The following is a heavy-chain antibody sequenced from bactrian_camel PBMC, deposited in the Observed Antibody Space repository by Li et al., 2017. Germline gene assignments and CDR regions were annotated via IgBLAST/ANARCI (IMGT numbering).Heavy chain of an antibody. D-gene: IGHD2*01. CDR1: GYTRRSGC. CDR2: MNTEGHRR. CDR3: AAYVYRKCRPTTTFEY. V-gene: IGHV3S1*01. J-gene: IGHJ4*01. Sequence: HVQLVESGGGSVQAGGSLSLSCATRGYTRRSGCLAWFRQVPGKDPQEVALMNTEGHRRYSPSVEGRFTISRGSADNTLVLEMTSLTPEDTAMYICAAYVYRKCRPTTTFEYWGRGTQVTVS.